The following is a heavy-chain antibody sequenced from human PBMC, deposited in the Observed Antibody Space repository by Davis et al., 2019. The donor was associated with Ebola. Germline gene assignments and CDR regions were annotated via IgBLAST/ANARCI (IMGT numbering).Heavy chain of an antibody. D-gene: IGHD3-10*01. CDR2: ISSSGSTI. Sequence: GESLKISCAASGFTFSDYYMSWIRQAPGKGLEWVSYISSSGSTIYYADSVKGRFTISRDNAKNSLYLQMNSLRAEDTAVYYCARGRVQAVMAYFDYWGQGTLVTVSS. J-gene: IGHJ4*02. CDR1: GFTFSDYY. CDR3: ARGRVQAVMAYFDY. V-gene: IGHV3-11*04.